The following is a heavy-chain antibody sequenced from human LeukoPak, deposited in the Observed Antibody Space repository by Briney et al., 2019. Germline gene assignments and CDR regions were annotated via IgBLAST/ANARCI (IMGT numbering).Heavy chain of an antibody. J-gene: IGHJ4*02. CDR1: GGSISSSSYY. V-gene: IGHV4-39*02. CDR3: AKDGLLPSADIVVVPAAMVIDY. Sequence: SETLSLTCTVSGGSISSSSYYWGWIRQPPGKGLEWIGSIYYSGSTYYNPSLKSRVTISVDTSKNQFSLKLSSVTAADTAVYYCAKDGLLPSADIVVVPAAMVIDYWGQGTLVTVSS. CDR2: IYYSGST. D-gene: IGHD2-2*01.